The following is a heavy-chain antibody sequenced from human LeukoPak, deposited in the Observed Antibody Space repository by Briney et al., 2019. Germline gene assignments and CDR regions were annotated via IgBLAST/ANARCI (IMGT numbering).Heavy chain of an antibody. CDR1: GYTFTSYY. D-gene: IGHD2-15*01. CDR2: IDPSGGST. V-gene: IGHV1-46*01. Sequence: ASVNVSCKASGYTFTSYYIVWVRQPPGQGLEWMGRIDPSGGSTSYAQKFQGRVTMTRGTSTSTVYMELSSLISEDTAVYYCARNSGSGFDYWGQGTLVTVSS. J-gene: IGHJ4*02. CDR3: ARNSGSGFDY.